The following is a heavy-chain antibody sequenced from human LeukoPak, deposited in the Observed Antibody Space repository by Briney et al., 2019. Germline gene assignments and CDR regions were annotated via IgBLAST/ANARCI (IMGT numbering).Heavy chain of an antibody. CDR1: GASISSYY. Sequence: SETLSLTCTVSGASISSYYWSRIRHPPGKGLEWIGYIYYSGSTNYNPSLKSRVTISLDTSKNQFSLKLSSVTAADTAVYYCARDIVVVVATNSAFDIWGQGTMVTVSS. J-gene: IGHJ3*02. CDR3: ARDIVVVVATNSAFDI. CDR2: IYYSGST. V-gene: IGHV4-59*01. D-gene: IGHD2-15*01.